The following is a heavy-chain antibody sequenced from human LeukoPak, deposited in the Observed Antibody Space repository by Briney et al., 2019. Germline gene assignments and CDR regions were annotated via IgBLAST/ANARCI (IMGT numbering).Heavy chain of an antibody. J-gene: IGHJ4*02. CDR1: GYTFTKYA. D-gene: IGHD3-22*01. CDR2: INTNSGNP. Sequence: GASVNVSCKASGYTFTKYAMNWVRQAPGQGLEWMRWINTNSGNPTYAQGFTGRFVFSLDTSVSTAYLQISSLKAEDSAVYFCARRIRAPADSSAYRNPGDDYWGQGTLVTVSS. CDR3: ARRIRAPADSSAYRNPGDDY. V-gene: IGHV7-4-1*02.